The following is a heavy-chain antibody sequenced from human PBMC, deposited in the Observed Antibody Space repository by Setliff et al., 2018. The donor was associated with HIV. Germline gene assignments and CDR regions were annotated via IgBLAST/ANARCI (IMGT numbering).Heavy chain of an antibody. V-gene: IGHV3-66*01. D-gene: IGHD3-3*01. Sequence: GGSLRLSCAASGFNVNNKYMSWVRQAPGKGLEWVSIIYSDDYTKYADSLKGRFTISRDTSKNTLYLQMNSLRAEDTAVYYCAKDQGITVFGVVSYYYFYAMDVWGQGTSVTVSS. CDR2: IYSDDYT. CDR1: GFNVNNKY. J-gene: IGHJ6*02. CDR3: AKDQGITVFGVVSYYYFYAMDV.